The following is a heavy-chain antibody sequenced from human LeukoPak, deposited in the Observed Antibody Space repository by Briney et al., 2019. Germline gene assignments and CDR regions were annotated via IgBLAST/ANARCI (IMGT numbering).Heavy chain of an antibody. J-gene: IGHJ1*01. CDR2: IYYSGST. D-gene: IGHD3-22*01. CDR1: GGSISSSSYY. V-gene: IGHV4-39*07. CDR3: AREAFTYYYDSSGYPQAEYFQH. Sequence: SETLSLTCTVSGGSISSSSYYWGWIRQPPGKGLEWIGSIYYSGSTYYNPSLKSRVTISVDTSKNQFSLKLSSVTAADTAVYYCAREAFTYYYDSSGYPQAEYFQHWGQGTLVTVSS.